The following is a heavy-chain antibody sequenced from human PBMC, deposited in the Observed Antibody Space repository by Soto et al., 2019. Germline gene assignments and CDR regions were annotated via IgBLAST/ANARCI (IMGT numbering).Heavy chain of an antibody. CDR2: IKSKIDGGTM. CDR1: GFTFSNGW. Sequence: GGSLRLSCAGSGFTFSNGWMSWVRQAPGKGLEWVARIKSKIDGGTMDHAAPLKGRFTISRDDSKNTLYLQMDSLETEDTAFYYCTSFFYFWGGDRYMRAFWARGSLVTVSS. CDR3: TSFFYFWGGDRYMRAF. D-gene: IGHD3-16*02. V-gene: IGHV3-15*01. J-gene: IGHJ4*02.